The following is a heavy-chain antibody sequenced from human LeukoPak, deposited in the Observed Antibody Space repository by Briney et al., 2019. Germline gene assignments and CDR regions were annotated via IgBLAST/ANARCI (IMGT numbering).Heavy chain of an antibody. V-gene: IGHV3-23*01. CDR1: GFTFSSYA. D-gene: IGHD6-19*01. Sequence: GGSLRLPCAASGFTFSSYAMSWVRPAPGKGLEWVSAISGSGGSTYYADSVKGRFTISRDNSKNTLYLQMNSLRAEDTAVYYCAKDPIAVAGNNWFDPWGQGTLVTVSS. J-gene: IGHJ5*02. CDR3: AKDPIAVAGNNWFDP. CDR2: ISGSGGST.